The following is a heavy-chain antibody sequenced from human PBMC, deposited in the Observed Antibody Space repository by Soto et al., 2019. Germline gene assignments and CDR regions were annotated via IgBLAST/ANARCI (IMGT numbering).Heavy chain of an antibody. Sequence: PSETLSLTCAVYGGSFSGYYWSWIRQPPGKGLEWIGEINHSGSTYYNPSLKSRVTISVDTSKNQFSLKLSSVTAADTAVYYCATVNSGYDSSGYYSFDYWGQGTLVTVSS. V-gene: IGHV4-34*09. CDR2: INHSGST. J-gene: IGHJ4*02. D-gene: IGHD3-22*01. CDR3: ATVNSGYDSSGYYSFDY. CDR1: GGSFSGYY.